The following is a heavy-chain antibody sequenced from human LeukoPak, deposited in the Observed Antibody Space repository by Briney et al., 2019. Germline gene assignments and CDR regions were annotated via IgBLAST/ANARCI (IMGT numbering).Heavy chain of an antibody. J-gene: IGHJ5*02. D-gene: IGHD3-22*01. Sequence: ASVKVSCKASGGTFSSYAISWVRQAPGQGLEWMGGIIPIFGTANYAQKFQGRVTITADKSTSTAYMELSSLRSEDTAVYYCARVPHYYDSSGYYYHWFDPWGQGTLVTVSS. CDR2: IIPIFGTA. V-gene: IGHV1-69*06. CDR3: ARVPHYYDSSGYYYHWFDP. CDR1: GGTFSSYA.